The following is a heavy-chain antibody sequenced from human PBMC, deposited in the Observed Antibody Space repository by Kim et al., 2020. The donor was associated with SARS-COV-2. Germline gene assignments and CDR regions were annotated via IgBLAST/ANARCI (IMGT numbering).Heavy chain of an antibody. CDR2: ISKSGKTI. CDR1: GFTFSDYS. V-gene: IGHV3-11*01. CDR3: SSDWIISATRDTFDI. D-gene: IGHD1-26*01. Sequence: GGSLRLSCVASGFTFSDYSMSWIRQAPGKGLEWISYISKSGKTIYYADSVKGRFTISRDNAENSVYVQMNSLRDEDTAVYYCSSDWIISATRDTFDIWGLGTVVTVSS. J-gene: IGHJ3*02.